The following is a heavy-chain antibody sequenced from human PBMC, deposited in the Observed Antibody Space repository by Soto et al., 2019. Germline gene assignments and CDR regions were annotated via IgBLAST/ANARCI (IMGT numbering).Heavy chain of an antibody. J-gene: IGHJ5*02. CDR2: IYYSGTT. V-gene: IGHV4-59*01. CDR3: ARYVNPYDTAVWFDP. Sequence: PSETLSLTCTVSGGSTRNYFWSLIRQPPGKGLEWIGCIYYSGTTNYNSSLKSRVTISLDTSKNQFSLRLRSVTAADTAVYYCARYVNPYDTAVWFDPWGQGSLVTVSS. CDR1: GGSTRNYF. D-gene: IGHD3-9*01.